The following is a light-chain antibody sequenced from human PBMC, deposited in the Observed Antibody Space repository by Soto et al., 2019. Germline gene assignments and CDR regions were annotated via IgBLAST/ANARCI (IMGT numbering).Light chain of an antibody. Sequence: QSVLTQPASVSGSPGQSITISCTGTSSDVGGYNYVSWYQQHPGKAPKLMIYDVSNRPSGVSNRFSGSKSGNTASLTISGLQAEDEADYYCSSYTSSSTLRVFGTGTKLTVL. J-gene: IGLJ1*01. CDR3: SSYTSSSTLRV. CDR1: SSDVGGYNY. CDR2: DVS. V-gene: IGLV2-14*01.